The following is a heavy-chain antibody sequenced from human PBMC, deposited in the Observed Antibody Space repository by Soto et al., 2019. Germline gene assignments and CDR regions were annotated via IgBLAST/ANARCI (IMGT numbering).Heavy chain of an antibody. CDR1: GFTVSSNY. CDR2: IYSGGST. Sequence: EVQLVESGGGLVQPGGSLRLSCAASGFTVSSNYMSWVRQAPGKGLEWVSVIYSGGSTYYADSVKGRFTISRDNSKNTLYLQMNSLRAEDTAVYYCATCGAYTAMGCGAFDIWGQGTMVTVSS. CDR3: ATCGAYTAMGCGAFDI. D-gene: IGHD5-18*01. V-gene: IGHV3-66*01. J-gene: IGHJ3*02.